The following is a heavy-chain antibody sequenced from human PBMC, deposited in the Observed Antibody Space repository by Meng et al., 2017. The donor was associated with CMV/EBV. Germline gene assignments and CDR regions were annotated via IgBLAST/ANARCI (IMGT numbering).Heavy chain of an antibody. Sequence: ASVKVSCKASGYTFTGYYMHWVRQAPGQGLEWMGWINPNSGGTNYAQKFQGRVTMTRDTSISTAYMELSRLRSDDTAVYYWARWGGTYRLALGYFDYWGQGTLVTVSS. V-gene: IGHV1-2*02. D-gene: IGHD6-19*01. J-gene: IGHJ4*02. CDR2: INPNSGGT. CDR1: GYTFTGYY. CDR3: ARWGGTYRLALGYFDY.